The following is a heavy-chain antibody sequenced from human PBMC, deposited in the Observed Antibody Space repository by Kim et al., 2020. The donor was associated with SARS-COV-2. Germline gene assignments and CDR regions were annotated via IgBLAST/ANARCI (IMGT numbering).Heavy chain of an antibody. Sequence: LKSRVSISVDTSKNQFSLKLSSVTAADTAVYYCARDGYDYGDYYYYYMDVWGKGTTVTVAS. V-gene: IGHV4-59*01. D-gene: IGHD4-17*01. J-gene: IGHJ6*03. CDR3: ARDGYDYGDYYYYYMDV.